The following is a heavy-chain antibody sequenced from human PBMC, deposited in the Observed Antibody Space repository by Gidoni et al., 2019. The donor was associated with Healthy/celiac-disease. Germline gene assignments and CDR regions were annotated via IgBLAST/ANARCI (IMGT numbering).Heavy chain of an antibody. J-gene: IGHJ4*02. V-gene: IGHV5-10-1*03. CDR2: IDPSDSYT. D-gene: IGHD3-22*01. CDR3: ARSRDSSGYYQGVFDY. CDR1: GYSFTSYW. Sequence: EVQLVQSGAEVKKPGESLRISCKGSGYSFTSYWISWVRQMPGKGLEWMGRIDPSDSYTNYSPSFQGHVTISADKSISTAYLQWSSLKASDTAMYYCARSRDSSGYYQGVFDYWGQGTLVTVSS.